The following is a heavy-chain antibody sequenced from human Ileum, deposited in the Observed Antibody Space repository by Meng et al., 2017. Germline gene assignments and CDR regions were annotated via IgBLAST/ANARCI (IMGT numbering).Heavy chain of an antibody. J-gene: IGHJ6*02. CDR2: ISWNSGSI. V-gene: IGHV3-9*01. Sequence: GGPLRLSCTDSGFTFDDYAMHWVRQAPGKGLEWVSGISWNSGSIAYADSVKGRFTISRDNAKSSLYLQMNSLRAEDTALYYCVRGNYYGLDVWGQGTTVTVSS. D-gene: IGHD3-16*01. CDR3: VRGNYYGLDV. CDR1: GFTFDDYA.